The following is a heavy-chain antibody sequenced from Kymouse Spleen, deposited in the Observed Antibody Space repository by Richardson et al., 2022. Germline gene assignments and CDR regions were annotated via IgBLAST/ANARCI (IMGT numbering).Heavy chain of an antibody. J-gene: IGHJ5*02. V-gene: IGHV4-34*01. CDR3: ARGIVVVPAAMEVWFDP. Sequence: QVQLQQWGAGLLKPSETLSLTCAVYGGSFSGYYWSWIRQPPGKGLEWIGEINHSGSTNYNPSLKSRVTISVDTSKNQFSLKLSSVTAADTAVYYCARGIVVVPAAMEVWFDPWGQGTLVTVSS. D-gene: IGHD2-2*02. CDR2: INHSGST. CDR1: GGSFSGYY.